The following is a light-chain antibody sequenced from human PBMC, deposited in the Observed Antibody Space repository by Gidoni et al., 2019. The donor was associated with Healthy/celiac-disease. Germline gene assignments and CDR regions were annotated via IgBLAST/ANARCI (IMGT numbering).Light chain of an antibody. V-gene: IGLV2-18*02. J-gene: IGLJ3*02. CDR1: DVGSYNR. CDR3: SSYTSSSTFWV. Sequence: DVGSYNRVSWYQQPPGTAPKLMIYEVSNRPSGVPDRFSGSKSGNTASLTISGLQAEDEADYYCSSYTSSSTFWVFGGGTKLTVL. CDR2: EVS.